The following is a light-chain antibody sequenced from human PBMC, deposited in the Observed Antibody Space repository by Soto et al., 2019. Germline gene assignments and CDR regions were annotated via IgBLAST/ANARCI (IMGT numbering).Light chain of an antibody. CDR1: SSNIGSNY. V-gene: IGLV1-47*01. J-gene: IGLJ7*01. CDR3: AAWDDSLSGPV. Sequence: QSVLTQPPSASGTPGQRVTMSCSGSSSNIGSNYVYWYQQLPGTAPKLLIYRNNQRPSGVPDRFSGSKSGTSASLAIIGLRSEDEADYYCAAWDDSLSGPVFGGGTQLTVL. CDR2: RNN.